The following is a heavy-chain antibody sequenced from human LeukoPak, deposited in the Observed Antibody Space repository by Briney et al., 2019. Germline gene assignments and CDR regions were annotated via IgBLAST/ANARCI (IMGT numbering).Heavy chain of an antibody. CDR2: ISAYNGNT. D-gene: IGHD2-2*01. CDR3: ARVSSDIVVVPAAGRPLDFDY. J-gene: IGHJ4*02. V-gene: IGHV1-18*01. Sequence: ASVKVSCKASGYTFTSYGISWVRQAPGQGLEWMGWISAYNGNTNYAQKLQGRVTMTTDTSTSTAYMELRSLRSDDTAVYYCARVSSDIVVVPAAGRPLDFDYWGQGTLVTVSS. CDR1: GYTFTSYG.